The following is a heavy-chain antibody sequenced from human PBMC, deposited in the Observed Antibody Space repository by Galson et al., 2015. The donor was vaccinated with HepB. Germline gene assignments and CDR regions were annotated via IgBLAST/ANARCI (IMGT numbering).Heavy chain of an antibody. CDR2: IIVGSGNT. CDR1: GFTFTSSA. Sequence: SVKVSCKASGFTFTSSAVQWVRQARGQRLEWIGWIIVGSGNTNYAQKFQERVTITRDMSTSTAYMELSSLRSEDTAVYYCAAGSGGRELLPVDYWGQGTLVTVSS. J-gene: IGHJ4*02. D-gene: IGHD1-26*01. V-gene: IGHV1-58*01. CDR3: AAGSGGRELLPVDY.